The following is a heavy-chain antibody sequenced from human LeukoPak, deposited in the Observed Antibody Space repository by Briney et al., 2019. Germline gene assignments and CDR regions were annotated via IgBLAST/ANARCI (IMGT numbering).Heavy chain of an antibody. D-gene: IGHD4-23*01. J-gene: IGHJ4*02. CDR3: AKDWTTVVTPKGYYFDS. CDR1: GFSFNNYA. V-gene: IGHV3-23*01. CDR2: ISTTGGST. Sequence: PGGSLRLSCVASGFSFNNYAMSWVRQAPGKGLEWVSAISTTGGSTYYADSVKGRFTVSRDNSKNTLSLQMDSLRVEDTALYYCAKDWTTVVTPKGYYFDSWDQGTLVTVSS.